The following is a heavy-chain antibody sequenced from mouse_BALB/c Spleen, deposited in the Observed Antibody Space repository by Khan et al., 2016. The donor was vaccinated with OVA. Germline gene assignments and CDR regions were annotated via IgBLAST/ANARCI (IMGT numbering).Heavy chain of an antibody. V-gene: IGHV9-3-1*01. CDR1: GYTFTNYG. CDR3: ASGVYWYFDV. J-gene: IGHJ1*01. Sequence: QIQLVQSGPELKKPGETVKISCKASGYTFTNYGMNWVKQAPGKGLKWMGWINTYTGEPTYADDFTGRFAFSLETSARTAYLQINNLKNEDTATYCCASGVYWYFDVWGAGTTVTGSS. CDR2: INTYTGEP.